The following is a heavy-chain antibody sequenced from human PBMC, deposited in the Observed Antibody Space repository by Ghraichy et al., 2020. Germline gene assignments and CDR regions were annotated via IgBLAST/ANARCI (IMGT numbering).Heavy chain of an antibody. CDR2: TYYRSRWYY. CDR1: GDSVSSNSAS. J-gene: IGHJ4*02. CDR3: ARGNSGMTVSLWNY. D-gene: IGHD3-22*01. V-gene: IGHV6-1*01. Sequence: SQTLSLTCAISGDSVSSNSASWNWIRQSPSRGLEWLGRTYYRSRWYYDYAVSVNSRLTIKTDTSKNQFSLQLKSVTLDDAAVYYCARGNSGMTVSLWNYWGQGSLVTVSS.